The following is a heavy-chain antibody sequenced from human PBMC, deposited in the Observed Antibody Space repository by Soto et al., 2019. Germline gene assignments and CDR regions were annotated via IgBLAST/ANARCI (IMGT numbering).Heavy chain of an antibody. J-gene: IGHJ4*02. CDR3: ARRGSGNYYDY. CDR2: SSGSGDSA. CDR1: GFTFSSFA. V-gene: IGHV3-23*01. Sequence: EVQLLESGGGLVQPGGSLRLSCAASGFTFSSFAMRWVRQAPGKGLEWVSSSSGSGDSAYYADSVKGRLTISRDNSKNTLYLQMNSLRAEDTAVYYCARRGSGNYYDYWGQGTLVTVSS. D-gene: IGHD1-26*01.